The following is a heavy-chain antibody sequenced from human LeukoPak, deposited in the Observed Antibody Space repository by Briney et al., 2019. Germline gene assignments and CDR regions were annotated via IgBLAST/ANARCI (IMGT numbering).Heavy chain of an antibody. J-gene: IGHJ4*02. CDR3: ARDLGY. Sequence: GGSLRLSCAASGFTFNTYWMHWVRQAPGKGLVWVSRIRSDGSSTSYADSVRGRFTISRDNAKNTLYLQMNSLRAEDTAVYYCARDLGYWGQGTLVTVSS. D-gene: IGHD3-10*01. CDR1: GFTFNTYW. V-gene: IGHV3-74*01. CDR2: IRSDGSST.